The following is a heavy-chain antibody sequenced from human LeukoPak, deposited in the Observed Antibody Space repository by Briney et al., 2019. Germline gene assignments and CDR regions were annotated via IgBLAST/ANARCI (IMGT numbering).Heavy chain of an antibody. Sequence: ASVKVSCKASGYTFTSYAMHWVRQAPGQRLEWMGWINAGNGNTKYSQKFQGRVTITRDTSASTAYMELSSLRSEDTAVYCCARAVATIIWTFDYWGQGTLVTVSS. CDR2: INAGNGNT. D-gene: IGHD5-12*01. V-gene: IGHV1-3*01. CDR3: ARAVATIIWTFDY. CDR1: GYTFTSYA. J-gene: IGHJ4*02.